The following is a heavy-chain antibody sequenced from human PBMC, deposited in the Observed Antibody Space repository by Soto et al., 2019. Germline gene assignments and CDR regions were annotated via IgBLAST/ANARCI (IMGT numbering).Heavy chain of an antibody. CDR3: ALSVNSGYDFDAHGIDY. J-gene: IGHJ4*02. V-gene: IGHV4-31*03. CDR2: IYYSGRT. Sequence: SETLSLTCTVSGGSISSGGYYWSWIRQHPGKGLEWIGYIYYSGRTYYNPSLKSRVTISVDTSKNQFSLKLSSVTAADTAVYYCALSVNSGYDFDAHGIDYWGKGTLVTVSS. D-gene: IGHD5-12*01. CDR1: GGSISSGGYY.